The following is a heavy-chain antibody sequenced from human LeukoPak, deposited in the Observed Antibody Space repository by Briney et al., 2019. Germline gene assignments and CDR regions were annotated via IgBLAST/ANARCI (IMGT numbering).Heavy chain of an antibody. V-gene: IGHV3-11*01. CDR1: GFVFSDTY. CDR2: ISSNGNVL. J-gene: IGHJ4*02. CDR3: AAEVSPKVFDY. Sequence: PGGSLRLSCASSGFVFSDTYMSWIRQVPGKGLEWISYISSNGNVLYSVDSVKGRFTISRDNANSLLFLQMNSLRPDDTAVYFCAAEVSPKVFDYRGQGTLVTVSS.